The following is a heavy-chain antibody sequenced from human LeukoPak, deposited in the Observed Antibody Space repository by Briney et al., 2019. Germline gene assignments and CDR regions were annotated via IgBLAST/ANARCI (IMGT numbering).Heavy chain of an antibody. D-gene: IGHD6-13*01. CDR1: GGSISSSSYY. V-gene: IGHV4-39*01. CDR2: IYYSGSP. CDR3: ARSPGAAGPLGY. Sequence: PSETLSLTCTVSGGSISSSSYYWGWSRQPPGKGLEWIGSIYYSGSPYYNPSLKSRVTISVDTSKNQFSLKLSSVTAADTAVYYCARSPGAAGPLGYWGQGTLVTVSS. J-gene: IGHJ4*02.